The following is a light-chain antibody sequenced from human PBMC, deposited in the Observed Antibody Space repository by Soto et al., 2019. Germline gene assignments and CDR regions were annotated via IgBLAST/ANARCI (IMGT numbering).Light chain of an antibody. J-gene: IGKJ4*02. CDR3: QQTYSTPLT. CDR2: AAS. V-gene: IGKV1-39*01. Sequence: DIQMPQSPSSLSASVGARVTITCRASQSISSYLNWYQQKPGTAPKLLIYAASSLQSGVPSRFSGSGSGTDFTLTISSLQPEDFATYYCQQTYSTPLTFGGGTKVEIK. CDR1: QSISSY.